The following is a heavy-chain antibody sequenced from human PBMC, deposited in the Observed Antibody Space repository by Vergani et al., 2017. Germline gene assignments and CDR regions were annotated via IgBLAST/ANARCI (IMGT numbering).Heavy chain of an antibody. V-gene: IGHV3-30*03. Sequence: VHLVESGGGVVQPGRFLRLSCVVSGFTSSYYGMHRVRQAPGKGLEWVAVISYDGTQKYYADSVKGRFTISRDNSKSTLYLQMNSLRTEDTAVYYCATKSCGTPGCQIGYFREWGQGTLVTVSS. J-gene: IGHJ1*01. D-gene: IGHD1-1*01. CDR2: ISYDGTQK. CDR3: ATKSCGTPGCQIGYFRE. CDR1: GFTSSYYG.